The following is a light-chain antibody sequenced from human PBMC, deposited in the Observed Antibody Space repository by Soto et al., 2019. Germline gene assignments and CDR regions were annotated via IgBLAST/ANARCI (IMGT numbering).Light chain of an antibody. CDR1: RSDVGGYNY. Sequence: QSALTQPASVSGSPGQSITISCTGTRSDVGGYNYVSWYQQHPGKAPKLMIYDVTNRPSGVSHRFSGSKSGSTASLIISGLQAEDEADYYCVSFTSSTTDVFGTGTKLTVL. V-gene: IGLV2-14*03. CDR3: VSFTSSTTDV. CDR2: DVT. J-gene: IGLJ1*01.